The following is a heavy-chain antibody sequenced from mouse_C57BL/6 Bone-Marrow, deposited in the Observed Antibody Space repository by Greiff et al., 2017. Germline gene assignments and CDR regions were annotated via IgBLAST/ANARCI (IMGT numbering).Heavy chain of an antibody. CDR2: INPSNGGT. Sequence: QVQLQPPGTELVKPGASVKLSCKASGYTFTSYWMHWVKQRPGQGLEWIGNINPSNGGTNYNEKFKSKATLTVDKSSSTAYMQLSSLTSEDSAVYYCARDGTYYFFMDYWGQGTSVTVSS. J-gene: IGHJ4*01. CDR3: ARDGTYYFFMDY. CDR1: GYTFTSYW. D-gene: IGHD2-10*01. V-gene: IGHV1-53*01.